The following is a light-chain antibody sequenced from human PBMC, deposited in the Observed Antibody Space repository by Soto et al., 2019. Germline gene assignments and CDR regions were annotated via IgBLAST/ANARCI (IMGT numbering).Light chain of an antibody. CDR3: QAWDSSTVV. Sequence: SYELTQPPSVSVSPGQTASITCSGDKLGNKYACWYQQKPGQSPVLAIYQDIKRPSGIPERFSGSNSGNTATLTISGTQAMDEADYYCQAWDSSTVVFGGGTKLTVL. CDR2: QDI. CDR1: KLGNKY. V-gene: IGLV3-1*01. J-gene: IGLJ2*01.